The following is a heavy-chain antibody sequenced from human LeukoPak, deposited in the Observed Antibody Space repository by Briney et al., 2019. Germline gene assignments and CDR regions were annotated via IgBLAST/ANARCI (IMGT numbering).Heavy chain of an antibody. CDR3: ARGVGIVATITMGRRYYFDY. CDR1: GGSISSGSYY. CDR2: IYTSGST. V-gene: IGHV4-61*02. Sequence: SQTLSLTCTVSGGSISSGSYYWSWIRQPAGKGLEWIGRIYTSGSTNYNPSLKSRVTISVDTSKNQFSLKLSSVTAADTAVYYCARGVGIVATITMGRRYYFDYWGQGTLVTVSS. D-gene: IGHD5-12*01. J-gene: IGHJ4*02.